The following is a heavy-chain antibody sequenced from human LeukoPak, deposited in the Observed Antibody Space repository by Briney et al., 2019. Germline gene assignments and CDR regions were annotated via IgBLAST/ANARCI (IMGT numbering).Heavy chain of an antibody. CDR2: INHSGST. V-gene: IGHV4-34*01. J-gene: IGHJ6*03. CDR3: ARGRIGAAGHYYYYMDV. Sequence: SESLSLTCAVYGGSFSGYYWSWIRQPPGKGLEWIGEINHSGSTNYNPSLKSRVTISVDTSKNQFSLKLSSVTGADTAVYYCARGRIGAAGHYYYYMDVWGKGTTVTVSS. D-gene: IGHD6-13*01. CDR1: GGSFSGYY.